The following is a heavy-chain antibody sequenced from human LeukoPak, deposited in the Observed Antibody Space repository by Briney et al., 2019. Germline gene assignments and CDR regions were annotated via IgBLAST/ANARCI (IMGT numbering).Heavy chain of an antibody. CDR3: ARGLGADPPFDY. J-gene: IGHJ4*02. D-gene: IGHD4/OR15-4a*01. V-gene: IGHV4-30-2*01. CDR2: IYHSGST. CDR1: GGSISSGGYS. Sequence: PSQTLSLTCAVSGGSISSGGYSWSWIRQPPGKGLEWIGYIYHSGSTYYNPSLKSRVTISVDTSKNQFSLKLSSVTAADTAVYYCARGLGADPPFDYWGQGTLVTVSS.